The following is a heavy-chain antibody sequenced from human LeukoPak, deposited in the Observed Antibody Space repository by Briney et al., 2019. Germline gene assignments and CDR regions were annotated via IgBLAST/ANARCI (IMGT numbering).Heavy chain of an antibody. J-gene: IGHJ4*02. CDR2: IYYSGST. Sequence: SETLSLTCTVSGGSISSSSYYWSWIRQPPGKGLEWIGYIYYSGSTNYNPSLKSRVTISVDTSKNQFSLKLSSVTAADTAVYYCARQLIYRSGSLSRTFDYWGQGTLVTVSS. CDR3: ARQLIYRSGSLSRTFDY. V-gene: IGHV4-61*05. CDR1: GGSISSSSYY. D-gene: IGHD3-10*01.